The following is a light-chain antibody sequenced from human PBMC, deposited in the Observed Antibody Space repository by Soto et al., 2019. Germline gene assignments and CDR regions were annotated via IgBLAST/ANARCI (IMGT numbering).Light chain of an antibody. Sequence: DIQMTQSPSSVSASVGDRVTITCRASQVISSRLAWYQHKPGKAPKLLLYVASTLQSGVPSRFSGSGSGTEFYLTISSLQPEDISTDYWLQAHSFPRTFGQGTKVEIK. CDR2: VAS. CDR1: QVISSR. V-gene: IGKV1-12*01. CDR3: LQAHSFPRT. J-gene: IGKJ1*01.